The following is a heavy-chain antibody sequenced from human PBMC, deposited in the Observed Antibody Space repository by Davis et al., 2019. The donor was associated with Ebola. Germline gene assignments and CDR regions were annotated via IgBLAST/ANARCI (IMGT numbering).Heavy chain of an antibody. CDR3: ALAGDSSPGYNAFDI. CDR1: GYIFTDYG. CDR2: ISPHNGDT. V-gene: IGHV1-18*01. J-gene: IGHJ3*02. Sequence: AASVKVSCKTSGYIFTDYGVTWVRQAPGQGFEWMGWISPHNGDTRYAQKFQGRVTMTRDTSTSTVYMELSSLRSEDTAVYYCALAGDSSPGYNAFDIWGQGTMVTVSS. D-gene: IGHD6-6*01.